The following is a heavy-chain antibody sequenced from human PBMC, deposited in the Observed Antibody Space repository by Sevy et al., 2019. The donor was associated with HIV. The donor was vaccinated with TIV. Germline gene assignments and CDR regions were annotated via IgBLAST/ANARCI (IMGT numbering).Heavy chain of an antibody. V-gene: IGHV1-58*01. CDR1: AFTFSTSA. J-gene: IGHJ5*02. CDR3: AATTDTIFGVVLMNHWFDP. Sequence: ASVKVSCKASAFTFSTSAVQWVRQSRGQRLEWIGWIVVGSGSTNYAQKFQGRVTFTSDMSTNTAYMEMSSLRSDDTAVYYCAATTDTIFGVVLMNHWFDPWGQGTLVTVSS. D-gene: IGHD3-3*01. CDR2: IVVGSGST.